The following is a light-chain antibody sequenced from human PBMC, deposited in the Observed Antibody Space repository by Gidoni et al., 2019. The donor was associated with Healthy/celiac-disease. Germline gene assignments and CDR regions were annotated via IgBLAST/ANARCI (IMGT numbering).Light chain of an antibody. CDR2: DVS. V-gene: IGLV2-14*01. CDR1: SSDVGGYNY. CDR3: SSYTSSSILVV. J-gene: IGLJ2*01. Sequence: QSALTQPASVSGSPGQSITISCTGTSSDVGGYNYFSWYQPHPGKAPKLMIYDVSNRPSGVSNRFSGSKSGNTASLTISGLQAEDEADYYCSSYTSSSILVVFGGGTKLTVL.